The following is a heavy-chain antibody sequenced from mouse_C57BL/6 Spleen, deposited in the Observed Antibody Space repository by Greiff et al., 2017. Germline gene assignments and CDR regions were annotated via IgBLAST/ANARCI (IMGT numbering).Heavy chain of an antibody. V-gene: IGHV2-5*01. Sequence: QVQLQQSGPGLVQPSQSLSITCTASGFSLTSYGVHWVRQSPGKGLEWLGVIWRGGSTDYNAAFMSRLSITKDNSKSQVFFKMNSLQADDTAIYYCARGGDYDGYAMDYWGQGTSVTVSS. D-gene: IGHD2-4*01. CDR2: IWRGGST. CDR3: ARGGDYDGYAMDY. J-gene: IGHJ4*01. CDR1: GFSLTSYG.